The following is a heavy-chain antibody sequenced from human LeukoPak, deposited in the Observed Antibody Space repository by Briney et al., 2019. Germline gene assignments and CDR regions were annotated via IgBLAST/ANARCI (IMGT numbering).Heavy chain of an antibody. CDR2: IRYEGINK. D-gene: IGHD4-23*01. CDR3: AKSADTPQSGGNSHYYYYMAV. CDR1: GFTFSSYG. V-gene: IGHV3-30*02. Sequence: PGGSLRLSCAASGFTFSSYGRRWVRQAPGKGLEWVTYIRYEGINKFYVDSVKGRFSISRDNSKNTAYLQMNSLRPDDTAVYYCAKSADTPQSGGNSHYYYYMAVWGKGTTVSVSS. J-gene: IGHJ6*03.